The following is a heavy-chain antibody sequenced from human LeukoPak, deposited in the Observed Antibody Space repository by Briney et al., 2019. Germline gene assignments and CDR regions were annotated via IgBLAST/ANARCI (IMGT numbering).Heavy chain of an antibody. D-gene: IGHD3-10*01. J-gene: IGHJ6*04. V-gene: IGHV1-18*04. Sequence: ASVKVSCKASGYTFTSYGISWVRQAPGQGLEWMGWISAYNGNTNYAQKLQGRVTMTTDISTSTAYMELRSLRSDDTAVYYCARDYYGSGSYSRYYYYYGMDVWGKGTTVTVSS. CDR3: ARDYYGSGSYSRYYYYYGMDV. CDR1: GYTFTSYG. CDR2: ISAYNGNT.